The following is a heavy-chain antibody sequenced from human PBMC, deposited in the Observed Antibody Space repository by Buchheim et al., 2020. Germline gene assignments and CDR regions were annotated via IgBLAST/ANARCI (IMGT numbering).Heavy chain of an antibody. CDR1: GFNFNNYV. CDR3: AKLLEYQLHSYYYGMDV. CDR2: ISYSGDRT. J-gene: IGHJ6*01. Sequence: EEQMVGSGGGLVQPGGSLRLSCAASGFNFNNYVMSWVRQAPGKGLEWVSAISYSGDRTYYADSVRGRFTISRDNFKKMVYLQMNSLSAEDTAVYYCAKLLEYQLHSYYYGMDVWGQGTT. V-gene: IGHV3-23*04. D-gene: IGHD2-2*01.